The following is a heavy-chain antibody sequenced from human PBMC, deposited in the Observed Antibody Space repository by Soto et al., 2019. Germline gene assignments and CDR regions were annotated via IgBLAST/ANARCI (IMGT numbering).Heavy chain of an antibody. CDR3: ARDGYYYDMSGLAGPPTYWYFEI. Sequence: QVQLVQSGAEVKKPGASVKVSCKASGYTFTGYYMHWVRQAPGQGLEWMGWINPNSGGTNYAQKFQGWVTMTRDTTISTAAMELSRLRFDDKAVYYCARDGYYYDMSGLAGPPTYWYFEIWGRGTLVTVSS. CDR2: INPNSGGT. V-gene: IGHV1-2*04. J-gene: IGHJ2*01. D-gene: IGHD3-22*01. CDR1: GYTFTGYY.